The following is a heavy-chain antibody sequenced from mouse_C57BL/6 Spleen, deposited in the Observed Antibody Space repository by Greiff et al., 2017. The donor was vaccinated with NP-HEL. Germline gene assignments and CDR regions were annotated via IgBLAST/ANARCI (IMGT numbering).Heavy chain of an antibody. J-gene: IGHJ4*01. V-gene: IGHV5-6*01. D-gene: IGHD4-1*01. CDR1: GFTFSSYG. Sequence: EVQLVESGGDLVKPGGSLKLSCAASGFTFSSYGMSWVRQTPDKRLEWVATISSGGSYTYYPDSVKGRFTISRDNAKNTLYLQMSSLKSEDTAMYYCARRGLTGTRRKDYAMDYWGQGTSVTVSS. CDR2: ISSGGSYT. CDR3: ARRGLTGTRRKDYAMDY.